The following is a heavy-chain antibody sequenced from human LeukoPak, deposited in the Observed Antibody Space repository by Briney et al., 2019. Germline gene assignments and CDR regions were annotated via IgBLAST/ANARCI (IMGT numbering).Heavy chain of an antibody. J-gene: IGHJ4*02. CDR1: GFTFSSHA. CDR3: ARDPGVVAFHYFDF. Sequence: GGSLRLSCAASGFTFSSHAMAWVRQAPGKGLEWVSAISGLGSSTYYGDSVKGRFTISRDNSKNTVYLQMDSLRAEDTAVYYCARDPGVVAFHYFDFWGQGTLITVSS. V-gene: IGHV3-23*01. D-gene: IGHD3-3*01. CDR2: ISGLGSST.